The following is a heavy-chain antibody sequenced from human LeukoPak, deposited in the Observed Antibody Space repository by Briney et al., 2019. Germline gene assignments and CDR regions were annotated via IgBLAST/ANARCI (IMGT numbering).Heavy chain of an antibody. Sequence: SETLSLTCTVSGGSISSGSYYWSWIRQPAGKGLEWIGRIYTSGSTNYNPSLKSRVTISVVTSKNQFSLKLSSVTAADTAVYYCARGLFYRYPYYFDYWGQGTLVTVSS. CDR1: GGSISSGSYY. CDR2: IYTSGST. CDR3: ARGLFYRYPYYFDY. V-gene: IGHV4-61*02. J-gene: IGHJ4*02. D-gene: IGHD3-16*02.